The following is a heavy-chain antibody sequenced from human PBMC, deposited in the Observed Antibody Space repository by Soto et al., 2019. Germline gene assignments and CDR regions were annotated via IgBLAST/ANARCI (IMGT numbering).Heavy chain of an antibody. CDR1: GFTLSTYD. CDR3: ATGPPSASGYYYMDV. CDR2: LSYAGDT. V-gene: IGHV3-13*01. Sequence: EVQLVESGGGLVQPGGSLRLSCAASGFTLSTYDMHWVRQGTGKGLEWVAALSYAGDTYYPGSVKGRFTVSRESAKNSLYLQMNRLTAGDTAVYYCATGPPSASGYYYMDVWGKGTTVTVSS. D-gene: IGHD3-10*01. J-gene: IGHJ6*03.